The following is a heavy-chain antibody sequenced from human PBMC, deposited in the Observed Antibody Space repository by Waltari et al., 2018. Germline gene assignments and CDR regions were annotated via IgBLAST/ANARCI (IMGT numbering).Heavy chain of an antibody. V-gene: IGHV3-21*01. CDR1: GFTFSSYS. J-gene: IGHJ3*02. CDR3: ARGPKPGIDAFDI. D-gene: IGHD3-10*01. CDR2: ISSSSSYI. Sequence: EVQLVESGGGLVKPGGSLRLSCAASGFTFSSYSMNWVRQAPGKGLEWVSSISSSSSYIYYADSVKGRFTISRDNAKNSLYLQMNSLRAEDTAVYYCARGPKPGIDAFDIWGQGTMVTVSS.